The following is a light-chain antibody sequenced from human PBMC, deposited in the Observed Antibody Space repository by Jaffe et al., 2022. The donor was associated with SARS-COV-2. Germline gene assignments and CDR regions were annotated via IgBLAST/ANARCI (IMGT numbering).Light chain of an antibody. Sequence: QSVLTQPPSVSAAPGQKVTISCSGSNSNIGNNYVSWFQQLPGTAPKLLIYEDNKRPSGIPDRFSGSRSGTSATLGITGLQTGDEADYYCGTWDSSLSGGGVFGPGTKVTVL. CDR2: EDN. V-gene: IGLV1-51*02. CDR3: GTWDSSLSGGGV. J-gene: IGLJ1*01. CDR1: NSNIGNNY.